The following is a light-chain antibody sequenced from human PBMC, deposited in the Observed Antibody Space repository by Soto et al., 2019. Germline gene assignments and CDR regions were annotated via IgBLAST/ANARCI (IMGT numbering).Light chain of an antibody. CDR2: GHN. CDR1: YSNIGAGYE. CDR3: QSYDSSRSGAGV. V-gene: IGLV1-40*01. J-gene: IGLJ3*02. Sequence: QPVLTQPPSVSGAPGQRVTISCTGSYSNIGAGYEVHWYQQIPGTAPQLLISGHNNRPSGVPDRFFGSKSGTSASLTILGLQAEDEDDYSGQSYDSSRSGAGVFGGGTKLTVL.